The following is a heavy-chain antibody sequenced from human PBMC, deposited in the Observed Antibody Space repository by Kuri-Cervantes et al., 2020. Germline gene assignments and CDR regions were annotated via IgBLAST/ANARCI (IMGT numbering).Heavy chain of an antibody. V-gene: IGHV3-23*01. J-gene: IGHJ3*02. Sequence: GGSLRLSCAASGFTFSSYAMSWVRQAPGKGLEWVSAISGSGGSTYYADSVKGRFTISRDNSQNTLSLQMNSLRAEDTALYYCAVGEDRVGWLPFDIWGQGTMVTVSS. CDR3: AVGEDRVGWLPFDI. CDR2: ISGSGGST. D-gene: IGHD3-3*01. CDR1: GFTFSSYA.